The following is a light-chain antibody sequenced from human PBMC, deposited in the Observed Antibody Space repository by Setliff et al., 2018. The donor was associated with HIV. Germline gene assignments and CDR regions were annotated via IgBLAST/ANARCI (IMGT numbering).Light chain of an antibody. CDR1: GSDVGGYNY. J-gene: IGLJ1*01. Sequence: QSALAQPASVSGSPGQSITISCTGTGSDVGGYNYVSWYQHVPGKAPKLMIYEVTNRPSGVSDRFSGSKSGNTASLTISGLQAEDEAYYYCSSYTSSNTYVFGTGTKVTVL. CDR2: EVT. V-gene: IGLV2-14*01. CDR3: SSYTSSNTYV.